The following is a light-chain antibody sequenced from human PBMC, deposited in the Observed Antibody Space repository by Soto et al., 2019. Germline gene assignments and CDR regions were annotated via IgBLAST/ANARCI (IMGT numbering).Light chain of an antibody. CDR2: DTS. Sequence: MVKKSPAALSMSPDERATLSCRASQSCIRDLAWYQQKPGQAPRLLIYDTSTRVAGIPARFSGSGSGTEFTLTISILQSEDFAVYYCQPYNKWPLTFGGGTKVAIK. CDR1: QSCIRD. V-gene: IGKV3-15*01. J-gene: IGKJ4*01. CDR3: QPYNKWPLT.